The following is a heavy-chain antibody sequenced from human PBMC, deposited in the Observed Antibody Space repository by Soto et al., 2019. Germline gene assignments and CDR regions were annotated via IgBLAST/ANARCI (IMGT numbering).Heavy chain of an antibody. CDR1: GFTFNTYW. V-gene: IGHV3-74*01. CDR2: ISPDGSDT. CDR3: STLRYYYGSGSSNDY. J-gene: IGHJ4*02. D-gene: IGHD3-10*01. Sequence: PGGSLRLSCAASGFTFNTYWMHWVRQAPGEGLVWVSCISPDGSDTRYADSAKGRFTISRDNAKSIAYLQMNSLKTEDTAVYYCSTLRYYYGSGSSNDYWGQGTLVTVSS.